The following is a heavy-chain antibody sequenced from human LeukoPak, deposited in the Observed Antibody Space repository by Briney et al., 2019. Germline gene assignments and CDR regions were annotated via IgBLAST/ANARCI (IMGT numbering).Heavy chain of an antibody. J-gene: IGHJ4*02. Sequence: ASVKVSCKASGYTFTSYAMNWVRQAPGQGLEWMGIINPSGGSTSYAQKFQGRVTMTRDMSTSTVYMELSSLRSEDTAVYYCAREGEYTYGYGYWGQGTLVTVSS. V-gene: IGHV1-46*01. CDR1: GYTFTSYA. CDR2: INPSGGST. D-gene: IGHD5-18*01. CDR3: AREGEYTYGYGY.